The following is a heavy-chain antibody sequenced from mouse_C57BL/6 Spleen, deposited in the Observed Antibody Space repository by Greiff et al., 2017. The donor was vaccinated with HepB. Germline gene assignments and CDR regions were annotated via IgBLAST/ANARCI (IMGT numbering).Heavy chain of an antibody. V-gene: IGHV1-81*01. J-gene: IGHJ2*01. Sequence: QVQLKQSGAELARPGASVKLSCKASGYTFTSYGISWVKQRTGQGLEWIGEIYPRSGNTYYNEKFKGKATLTADKSSSTAYMELRSLTSEDSAVYFCARIITPLVDPYYFDYWGQGTTLTVSS. CDR3: ARIITPLVDPYYFDY. D-gene: IGHD1-1*01. CDR1: GYTFTSYG. CDR2: IYPRSGNT.